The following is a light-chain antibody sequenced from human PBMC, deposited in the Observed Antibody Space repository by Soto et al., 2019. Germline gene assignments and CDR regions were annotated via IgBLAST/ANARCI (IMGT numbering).Light chain of an antibody. CDR1: ETVATN. V-gene: IGKV3-15*01. CDR2: DAS. Sequence: EVVMTQSPATLSVSPVERATLSCRASETVATNLAWYQQKPGQAPRLLISDASTRATGIPARFNGSGSGTEFTLAISSLQSEDFAIYYCHQYNTWPLTVGGGTKVDIK. J-gene: IGKJ4*01. CDR3: HQYNTWPLT.